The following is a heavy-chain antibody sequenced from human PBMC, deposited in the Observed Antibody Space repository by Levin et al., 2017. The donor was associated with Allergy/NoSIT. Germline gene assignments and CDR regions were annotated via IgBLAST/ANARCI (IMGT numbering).Heavy chain of an antibody. CDR2: IKSKTDGGTT. CDR1: GFTFINAW. D-gene: IGHD3-3*01. CDR3: TTDISDFWSGYYPRPFDY. V-gene: IGHV3-15*01. Sequence: GESLKISCAASGFTFINAWMSWVRQAPGKGLEWVGRIKSKTDGGTTGYAAPVKGRFTISRDDSKNTLYLQMNSLKTEDTAVYYCTTDISDFWSGYYPRPFDYWGQGTLVTVSS. J-gene: IGHJ4*02.